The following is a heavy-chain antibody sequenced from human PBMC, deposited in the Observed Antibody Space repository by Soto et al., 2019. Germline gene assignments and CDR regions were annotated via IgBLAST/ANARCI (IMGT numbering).Heavy chain of an antibody. CDR1: GGSISSGGYY. CDR3: ARASYCSSTSCYTRLYYFDY. CDR2: IYYSGST. Sequence: QVQLQESGPGLVKPSQTLSLTCTVSGGSISSGGYYWSWIRQHPGKGLEWIGYIYYSGSTYYNPSLKSRVTISLDTSKNQFSLKLSSVTAADTAVYYCARASYCSSTSCYTRLYYFDYWGQGTLVTVSS. D-gene: IGHD2-2*02. V-gene: IGHV4-31*03. J-gene: IGHJ4*02.